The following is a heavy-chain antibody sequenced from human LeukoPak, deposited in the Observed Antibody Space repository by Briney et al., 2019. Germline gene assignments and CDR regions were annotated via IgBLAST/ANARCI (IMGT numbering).Heavy chain of an antibody. V-gene: IGHV3-21*01. CDR2: ITSTSSYI. CDR3: ARVAGGSPHFDY. D-gene: IGHD1-26*01. CDR1: GFAFSTYS. Sequence: GGSLRLSCAASGFAFSTYSMNWVRQAPGKGLEWGSSITSTSSYIYYADSVKGRFTISRDNDKNSLYLQMNTLRAEDTAVYYCARVAGGSPHFDYWGQGTLVTVSS. J-gene: IGHJ4*02.